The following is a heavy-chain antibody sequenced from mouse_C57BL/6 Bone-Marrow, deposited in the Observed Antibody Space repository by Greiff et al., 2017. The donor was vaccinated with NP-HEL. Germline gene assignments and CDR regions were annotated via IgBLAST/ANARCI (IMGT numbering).Heavy chain of an antibody. V-gene: IGHV1-5*01. CDR2: IYPGNSDT. CDR1: GYTFTSYW. CDR3: TNGWLLRYCFDY. J-gene: IGHJ2*01. D-gene: IGHD2-3*01. Sequence: VQLQQSGTVLARPGASVKMSCKTSGYTFTSYWMHWVKQRPGQGLEWIGAIYPGNSDTSYNQKFKGKAKLTAVTSASTAYMELSSLTNEDSAVYYCTNGWLLRYCFDYWGQGTTLTVSS.